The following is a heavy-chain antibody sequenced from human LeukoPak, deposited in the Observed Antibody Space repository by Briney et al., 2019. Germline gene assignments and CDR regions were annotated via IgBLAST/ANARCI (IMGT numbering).Heavy chain of an antibody. Sequence: ASVKVSCKASGYTFTTYEFNWVRQATGQGLEWMGWTNPNSGNTGCAQKFQGRLTMTRNTSTGTAYMELSNLRSEDTAVYYCARSGHGGIDYWGQGTLVTVPS. V-gene: IGHV1-8*01. CDR2: TNPNSGNT. CDR1: GYTFTTYE. D-gene: IGHD4-23*01. J-gene: IGHJ4*02. CDR3: ARSGHGGIDY.